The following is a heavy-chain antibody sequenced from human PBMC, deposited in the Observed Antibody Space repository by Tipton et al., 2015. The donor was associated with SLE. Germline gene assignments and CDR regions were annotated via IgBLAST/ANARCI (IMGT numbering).Heavy chain of an antibody. D-gene: IGHD3-3*01. CDR1: GGSITSYY. Sequence: SLTCTVSGGSITSYYWSWIRQPPGKGLEWIGYIYYSGSANYNPSFKSRVTLSVDTSKNQISLKLTSVTAADTAVYYCARLVRFLGGRFFDYWGQGTLVTVSS. V-gene: IGHV4-59*08. J-gene: IGHJ4*02. CDR2: IYYSGSA. CDR3: ARLVRFLGGRFFDY.